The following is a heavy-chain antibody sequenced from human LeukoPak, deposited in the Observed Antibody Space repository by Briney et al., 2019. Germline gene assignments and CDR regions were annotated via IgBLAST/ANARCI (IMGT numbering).Heavy chain of an antibody. CDR1: GDSVSSNSVT. CDR3: ARRLTQYDCFDP. D-gene: IGHD2-2*01. CDR2: TNYRSTWYN. V-gene: IGHV6-1*01. J-gene: IGHJ5*02. Sequence: SQTLSLTCAISGDSVSSNSVTWNWIRQSPSRGLEWLGRTNYRSTWYNDYAVSVRGRITVNPDTSKNQFSLHLNSVTPEDTAVYYCARRLTQYDCFDPWGQGILVTVSS.